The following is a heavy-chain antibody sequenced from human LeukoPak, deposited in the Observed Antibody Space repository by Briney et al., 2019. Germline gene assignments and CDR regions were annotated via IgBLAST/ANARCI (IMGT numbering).Heavy chain of an antibody. Sequence: ASVKVSCKASGYTFNKYGISWVRQAPGQGLEWMGWISAYNGDTNYAQKFQGRVTMTTDTSTSTAYMEVRSLRSDDTAVYYCARVWGQLSLSGMDVWGQGTTVTVSS. D-gene: IGHD5-18*01. CDR1: GYTFNKYG. J-gene: IGHJ6*02. CDR3: ARVWGQLSLSGMDV. CDR2: ISAYNGDT. V-gene: IGHV1-18*04.